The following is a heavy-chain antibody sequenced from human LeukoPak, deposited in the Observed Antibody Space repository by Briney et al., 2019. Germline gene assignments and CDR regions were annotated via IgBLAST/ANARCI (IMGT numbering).Heavy chain of an antibody. D-gene: IGHD6-13*01. CDR1: GFTFSSYG. J-gene: IGHJ4*02. Sequence: QPGGSLRLSCAASGFTFSSYGMHWVRQAPGKGLEWVAVIWYDGSNKYYADPVKGRFTISRDNSKNTLYLQMNSLRAEDTAVYYCARVIAAAAGGDYWGQGTLVTVSS. CDR3: ARVIAAAAGGDY. V-gene: IGHV3-33*01. CDR2: IWYDGSNK.